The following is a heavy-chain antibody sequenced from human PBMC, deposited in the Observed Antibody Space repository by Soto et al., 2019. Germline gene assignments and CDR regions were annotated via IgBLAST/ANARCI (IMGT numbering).Heavy chain of an antibody. Sequence: ESLKTSFKGSGYSLTSYWIGWVRQIPGKGLEWMGIIYPCDSDTRYSPSFQGQVTISADKSISTAYLQWSSLKASDTAMYYCATRIYCGGDCYSWFDPWGQGTLVTVSS. CDR2: IYPCDSDT. CDR1: GYSLTSYW. V-gene: IGHV5-51*01. J-gene: IGHJ5*02. CDR3: ATRIYCGGDCYSWFDP. D-gene: IGHD2-21*02.